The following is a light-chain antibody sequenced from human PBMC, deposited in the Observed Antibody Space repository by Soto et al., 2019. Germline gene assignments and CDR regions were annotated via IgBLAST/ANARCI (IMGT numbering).Light chain of an antibody. V-gene: IGKV3-20*01. CDR2: GAS. Sequence: ENVLTQSPGRLSLSLGERATLSCRASQSVARSSIAWYQQKVGQPPRLLIYGASGRATGVPERISGSGSGKVFTLTIERVEAEDFAVYHCQQYATSPLTFGGGTTLEIK. J-gene: IGKJ4*01. CDR3: QQYATSPLT. CDR1: QSVARSS.